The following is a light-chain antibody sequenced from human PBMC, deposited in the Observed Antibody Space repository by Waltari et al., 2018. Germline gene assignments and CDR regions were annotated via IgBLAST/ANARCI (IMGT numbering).Light chain of an antibody. CDR2: WAS. Sequence: DIVMTQSPDSLAVSLGERATINCKSSQSLLYSSNNKNYLAWYQQKLGQPPKLLFYWASTRESRVPDRFSGSGSGTDFTLTISSLQAEDVAVYYCQQYYGTPPYTFGQGTKLEIK. V-gene: IGKV4-1*01. J-gene: IGKJ2*01. CDR1: QSLLYSSNNKNY. CDR3: QQYYGTPPYT.